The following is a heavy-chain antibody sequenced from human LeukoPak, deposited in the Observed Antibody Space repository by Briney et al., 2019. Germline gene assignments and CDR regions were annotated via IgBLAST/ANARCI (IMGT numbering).Heavy chain of an antibody. J-gene: IGHJ4*02. Sequence: SETLSLTCAVYGGSFSGYYWSWIRQPPGKGLEWIGEINHSGSTNYNPSLKSRVTISVDTSKNQFSLKLSSVTAADTAVYYCARLGYCSGGSCYPGLGIDYWGQGTLVTVSS. D-gene: IGHD2-15*01. CDR2: INHSGST. CDR1: GGSFSGYY. CDR3: ARLGYCSGGSCYPGLGIDY. V-gene: IGHV4-34*01.